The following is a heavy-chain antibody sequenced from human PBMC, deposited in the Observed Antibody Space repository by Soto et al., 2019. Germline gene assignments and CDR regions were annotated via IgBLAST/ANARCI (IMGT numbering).Heavy chain of an antibody. CDR1: GFTFSSYG. Sequence: QVQLVESGGGVVQPGRSLRLSCAASGFTFSSYGMHWVRQAPGKGLEWVAVIWYDGSNKYYADSVKGRFTISRDNSKNTLYLQMNSLRAEDTAVYYCAREAGRYGHTLFDYWGQGTLVTVSS. J-gene: IGHJ4*02. D-gene: IGHD3-10*01. CDR2: IWYDGSNK. CDR3: AREAGRYGHTLFDY. V-gene: IGHV3-33*01.